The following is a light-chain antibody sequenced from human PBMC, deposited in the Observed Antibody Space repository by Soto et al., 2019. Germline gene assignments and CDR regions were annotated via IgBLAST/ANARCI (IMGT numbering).Light chain of an antibody. CDR3: SSYTTSSYVV. CDR1: SSDIGGHNF. CDR2: EVS. Sequence: QSALTQPAAVSGSPGQSITISCTGTSSDIGGHNFVSWYQHHPGKAPKLLIYEVSYRASGVSNRFTGSKSANTASLTISGLQAEDEADYSCSSYTTSSYVVFGGGTKRPS. V-gene: IGLV2-14*01. J-gene: IGLJ2*01.